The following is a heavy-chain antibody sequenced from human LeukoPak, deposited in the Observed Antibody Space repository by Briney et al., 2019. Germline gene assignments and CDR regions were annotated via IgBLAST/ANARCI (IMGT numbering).Heavy chain of an antibody. CDR1: GFTFKPYA. Sequence: GGSLRLSCTASGFTFKPYAMSWVRQAPGKGLEWVAVISYDGSNKYYADSVKGRFTISRDNSKNTLYLQMNSLRAEDTAVYYCARDPQQLWPQGYFDYWGQGTLVTVSS. CDR3: ARDPQQLWPQGYFDY. V-gene: IGHV3-30*04. J-gene: IGHJ4*02. CDR2: ISYDGSNK. D-gene: IGHD2-2*01.